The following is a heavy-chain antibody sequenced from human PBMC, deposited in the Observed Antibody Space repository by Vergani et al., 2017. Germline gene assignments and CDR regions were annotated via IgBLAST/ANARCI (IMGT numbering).Heavy chain of an antibody. J-gene: IGHJ4*02. CDR3: AKDRSILWFAVPTAFDY. D-gene: IGHD3-10*01. V-gene: IGHV3-23*01. CDR1: GFTFSSYA. CDR2: ISGSGGST. Sequence: EVQLLESGGGLVQPGGSLRLSCAASGFTFSSYAMSWVRQAPGKGLEWVSAISGSGGSTYYADSVKGRFTISRDNSKNTLYLQMNSLRAEDTAVYYCAKDRSILWFAVPTAFDYWGQGTLVTVSS.